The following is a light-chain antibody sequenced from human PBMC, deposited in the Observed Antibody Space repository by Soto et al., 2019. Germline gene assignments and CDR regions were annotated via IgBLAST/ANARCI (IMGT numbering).Light chain of an antibody. CDR2: GNS. V-gene: IGLV1-40*01. CDR1: SSNIGAGYD. Sequence: QSVLMQPPSVSAAPGQRVTISCTGSSSNIGAGYDVHWYQQLPGTAPKLLIYGNSNRPSGVPDRFSGSKSGTSASLAITGLQAEDEADYYCQSYDSSLSGPVVFGGGTKLTVL. J-gene: IGLJ2*01. CDR3: QSYDSSLSGPVV.